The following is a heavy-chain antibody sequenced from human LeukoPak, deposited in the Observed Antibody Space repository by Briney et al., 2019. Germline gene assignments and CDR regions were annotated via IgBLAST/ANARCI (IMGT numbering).Heavy chain of an antibody. CDR3: ARYGDPGAFDI. CDR1: GGSISGYY. CDR2: IYTSGST. D-gene: IGHD4-17*01. J-gene: IGHJ3*02. V-gene: IGHV4-4*07. Sequence: PSQTLSLTCTVSGGSISGYYWSWIRQPAGKRLEWIGRIYTSGSTNYNPSLKSRVTISVDTSKNQFSLKLSSVTAADTAVYYCARYGDPGAFDIWGQGTMVTVSS.